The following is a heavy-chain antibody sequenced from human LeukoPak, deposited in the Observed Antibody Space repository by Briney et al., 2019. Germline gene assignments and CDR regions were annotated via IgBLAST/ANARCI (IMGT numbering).Heavy chain of an antibody. CDR3: AREIAAAGTAYGY. J-gene: IGHJ4*02. Sequence: PSETLFLTCAVYGGSFSGYYWRWIRQPPGRGVGWVGEFNHNGSTNYNPSLKGRVTISVATSKNPFSLKLSSVTAADTAVYYCAREIAAAGTAYGYWGQGTLVTVSS. CDR2: FNHNGST. D-gene: IGHD6-13*01. V-gene: IGHV4-34*01. CDR1: GGSFSGYY.